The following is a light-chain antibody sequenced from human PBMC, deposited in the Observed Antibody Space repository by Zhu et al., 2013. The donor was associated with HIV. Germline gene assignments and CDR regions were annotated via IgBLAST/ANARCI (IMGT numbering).Light chain of an antibody. CDR1: DIESKS. V-gene: IGLV3-21*01. Sequence: SYVLTQPPSVSVAPERAARITCGGIDIESKSVHWYQQKPGQAPVLLVYDDSDRPSGIPARFSGSNSGNTATLTIRRVEVGDEADYYCQAWDSSTVVFGGGTKLTVL. CDR3: QAWDSSTVV. J-gene: IGLJ2*01. CDR2: DDS.